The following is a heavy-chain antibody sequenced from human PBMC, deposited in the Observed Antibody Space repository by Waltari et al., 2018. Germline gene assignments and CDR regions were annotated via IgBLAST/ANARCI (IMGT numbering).Heavy chain of an antibody. Sequence: EVQLVESGGGLIQPGGSLRLSCAASGFTVSSNYMSWVRQAPGKGLEWVSVIYSGGSTYYADSVKGRFTISRDNAKNTLYLQMNSLRAEDTAVYYCARDKGSGSYFAPNYYYYYGMDVWGQGTTVTVSS. CDR1: GFTVSSNY. D-gene: IGHD3-10*01. CDR2: IYSGGST. J-gene: IGHJ6*02. CDR3: ARDKGSGSYFAPNYYYYYGMDV. V-gene: IGHV3-53*01.